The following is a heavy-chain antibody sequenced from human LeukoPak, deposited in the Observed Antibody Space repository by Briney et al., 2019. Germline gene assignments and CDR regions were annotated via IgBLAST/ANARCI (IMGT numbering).Heavy chain of an antibody. J-gene: IGHJ4*02. CDR1: GGSISSYS. CDR2: IYPRESP. Sequence: SETLSLTCTVSGGSISSYSWSWMRQPAGKGLEWIGRIYPRESPNYNPSLKSRVIMSVDKSKNQFSLKLRSVTAADTALYYCAREWHHVFDYWGQGNLVTVSS. V-gene: IGHV4-4*07. CDR3: AREWHHVFDY. D-gene: IGHD5-12*01.